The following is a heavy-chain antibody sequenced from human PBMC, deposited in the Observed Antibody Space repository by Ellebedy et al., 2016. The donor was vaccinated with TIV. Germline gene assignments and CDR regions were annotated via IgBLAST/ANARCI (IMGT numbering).Heavy chain of an antibody. CDR1: GYSFTSYW. V-gene: IGHV5-51*01. D-gene: IGHD6-13*01. Sequence: KASCKGSGYSFTSYWIGWVRQMPGKGLEWMGIIYPGDSDTRYSPYFQGQVTISADKSISTAYLQRSSLKASDTAMYYCATGKIIAAAGTDYWGQGTLVTVSS. CDR3: ATGKIIAAAGTDY. CDR2: IYPGDSDT. J-gene: IGHJ4*02.